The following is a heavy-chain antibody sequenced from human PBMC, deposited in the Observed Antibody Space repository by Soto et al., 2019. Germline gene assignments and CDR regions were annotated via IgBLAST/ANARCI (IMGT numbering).Heavy chain of an antibody. D-gene: IGHD3-10*01. CDR3: AKGRGGSGSLTPRVDF. CDR2: IGGGGETT. J-gene: IGHJ4*02. CDR1: GFTFNNYA. V-gene: IGHV3-23*01. Sequence: EVQLLESGGGLVQPGGSLRLSCAASGFTFNNYAMTWVRQAPGKGLEWVSAIGGGGETTSYADSVKGRFTVPRDGSKNTLYLQMSSLRAEDTALYYCAKGRGGSGSLTPRVDFWGQGTLVTVSS.